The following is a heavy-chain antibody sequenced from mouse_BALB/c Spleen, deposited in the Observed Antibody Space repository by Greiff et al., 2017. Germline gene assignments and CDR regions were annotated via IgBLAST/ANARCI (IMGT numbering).Heavy chain of an antibody. CDR2: ISSGGGST. D-gene: IGHD2-4*01. J-gene: IGHJ3*01. Sequence: EVQRVESGGGLVKPGGSLKLSCAASGFAFSSYDMSWVRQTPEKRLEWVAYISSGGGSTYYPDTVKGRFTISRDNAKNTLYLQMSSLKSEDTAMYYCASRSTMISFAYWGQGTLVTVSA. V-gene: IGHV5-12-1*01. CDR1: GFAFSSYD. CDR3: ASRSTMISFAY.